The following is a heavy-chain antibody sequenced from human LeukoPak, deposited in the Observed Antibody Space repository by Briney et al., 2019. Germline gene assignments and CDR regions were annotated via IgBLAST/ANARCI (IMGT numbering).Heavy chain of an antibody. CDR3: ARDNSGSIDY. CDR2: TWHDGSTK. J-gene: IGHJ4*02. V-gene: IGHV3-33*01. Sequence: GRSLRLSCAASGFTLSSYAVHWVRLPPGEGLECMTLTWHDGSTKYYADSVKGRFTISRDNSKNTLYLQMNTLRADDTAVYYCARDNSGSIDYWGQGTLVTVSS. CDR1: GFTLSSYA. D-gene: IGHD3-22*01.